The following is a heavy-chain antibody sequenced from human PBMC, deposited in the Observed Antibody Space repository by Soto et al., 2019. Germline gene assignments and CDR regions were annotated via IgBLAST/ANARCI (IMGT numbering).Heavy chain of an antibody. D-gene: IGHD4-17*01. CDR2: ISSSGSIT. J-gene: IGHJ4*02. V-gene: IGHV3-48*04. Sequence: PGGSLRLSCVAPGFTFSSYSINWVRQAPGKGLEWVSYISSSGSITYYADSVKGRFTISRDNAENSLYLQMNSLRAEDTAVYFCARDRYGDYVHDYWGQGTLVTVSS. CDR3: ARDRYGDYVHDY. CDR1: GFTFSSYS.